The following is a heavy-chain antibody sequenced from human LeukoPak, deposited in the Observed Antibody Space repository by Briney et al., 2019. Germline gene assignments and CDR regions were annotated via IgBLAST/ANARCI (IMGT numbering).Heavy chain of an antibody. CDR3: ATHSGSYYYFDY. Sequence: SETLSLTCTVSGGSINSYYWSWIRQPPGKGLEWIGYIYYSGSTNYNPSLKSRVAISVDTSKNQFSLKLSSVTAADTALYFCATHSGSYYYFDYWGQGTLGTVSS. J-gene: IGHJ4*02. V-gene: IGHV4-59*01. CDR1: GGSINSYY. D-gene: IGHD1-26*01. CDR2: IYYSGST.